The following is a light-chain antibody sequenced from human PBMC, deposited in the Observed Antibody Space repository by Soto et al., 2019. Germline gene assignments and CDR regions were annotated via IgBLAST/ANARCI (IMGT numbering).Light chain of an antibody. V-gene: IGKV1-39*01. CDR1: QSISYY. CDR3: QQSYTTPWT. Sequence: DIQMTQSPSSLSASVEDRVTITCRASQSISYYLNWYQQKPGRAPRLLIYTTSSLQSGVPSKFSGSASGTDLTLTISSLQPEDFATYYSQQSYTTPWTFGQGTKVEIK. CDR2: TTS. J-gene: IGKJ1*01.